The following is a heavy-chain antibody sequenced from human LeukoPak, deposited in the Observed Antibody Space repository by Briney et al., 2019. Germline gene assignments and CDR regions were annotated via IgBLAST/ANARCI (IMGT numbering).Heavy chain of an antibody. CDR2: IHSDGRST. CDR1: GFTFSRYW. J-gene: IGHJ4*02. D-gene: IGHD7-27*01. CDR3: ARGGGTGEFDY. Sequence: GGSLRLSLAASGFTFSRYWMHWVRQVPGKGLEWVSRIHSDGRSTTYADSVKGRFTISRDDAKNTLYLQMNSLRAEDTALYYCARGGGTGEFDYWGQGALVTVSS. V-gene: IGHV3-74*01.